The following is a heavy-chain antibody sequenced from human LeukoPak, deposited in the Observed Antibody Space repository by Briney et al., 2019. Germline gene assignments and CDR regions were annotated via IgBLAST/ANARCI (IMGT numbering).Heavy chain of an antibody. CDR2: ISGSGGST. CDR3: AKAAMPYYYYYGMDV. CDR1: GFTFNSYA. Sequence: PGGSLRLSCAASGFTFNSYAMSWVRQAPGKGLEWVSAISGSGGSTYYADSVKGRFTISRDNSKSTLYLQMNSLRAEDTAVYYCAKAAMPYYYYYGMDVWGQGTTVTVSS. D-gene: IGHD2-2*01. V-gene: IGHV3-23*01. J-gene: IGHJ6*02.